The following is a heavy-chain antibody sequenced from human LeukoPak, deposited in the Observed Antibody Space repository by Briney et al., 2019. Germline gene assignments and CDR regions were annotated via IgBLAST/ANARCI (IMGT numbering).Heavy chain of an antibody. D-gene: IGHD3-22*01. J-gene: IGHJ4*02. Sequence: GGSLRLSCAASGFTFSSYSMNWARQAPGKGLEWVSSISSSSSYIYYADSVKGRFTISRDNAKNSLYLQMNSLRAEDTAVYYCAKEGYYDSSGYSTMGYWGQGTLVTVSS. CDR2: ISSSSSYI. V-gene: IGHV3-21*01. CDR3: AKEGYYDSSGYSTMGY. CDR1: GFTFSSYS.